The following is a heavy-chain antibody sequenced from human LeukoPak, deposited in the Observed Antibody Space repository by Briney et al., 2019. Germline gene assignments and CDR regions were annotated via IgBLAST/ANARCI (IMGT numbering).Heavy chain of an antibody. Sequence: ASVKVSCKVSGYTLTELSMHWVRQAPGKGLEWMGGFDPEGGETIYAQKFQGRVTMTEDTSTDTAYMELSSLRSEDTAVYYCATRAYCTNGVCYPDYYYGMDVWGQGTTVTVSS. V-gene: IGHV1-24*01. CDR2: FDPEGGET. D-gene: IGHD2-8*01. CDR1: GYTLTELS. CDR3: ATRAYCTNGVCYPDYYYGMDV. J-gene: IGHJ6*02.